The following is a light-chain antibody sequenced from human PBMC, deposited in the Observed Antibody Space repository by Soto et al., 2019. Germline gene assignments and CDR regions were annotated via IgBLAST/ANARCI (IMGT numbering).Light chain of an antibody. V-gene: IGLV2-14*03. Sequence: QSVLTQPASVCGSPEQSITISCTGTRSDIGAYNFVSWYQQHPGEVPKLILYDVNVRPSGVSNRFSGSKSGNTASLTISRLQAEDEADYYCTSWTTSTTMIFGGGTKLTVL. CDR3: TSWTTSTTMI. CDR2: DVN. J-gene: IGLJ2*01. CDR1: RSDIGAYNF.